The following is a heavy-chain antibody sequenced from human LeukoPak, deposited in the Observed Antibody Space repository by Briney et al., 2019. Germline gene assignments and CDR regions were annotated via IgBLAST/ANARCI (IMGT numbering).Heavy chain of an antibody. CDR2: IKYDGSEE. Sequence: RGSLRLSCAPSGFTLSSYWMSWVRPAPGKGLEWVANIKYDGSEEDYVDSVKGRFTISRDNAKNSLYLQMNSLRAEDTAVYYCARDIAPAGLFFDYWGQGTLVTVSS. J-gene: IGHJ4*02. CDR3: ARDIAPAGLFFDY. CDR1: GFTLSSYW. D-gene: IGHD6-13*01. V-gene: IGHV3-7*01.